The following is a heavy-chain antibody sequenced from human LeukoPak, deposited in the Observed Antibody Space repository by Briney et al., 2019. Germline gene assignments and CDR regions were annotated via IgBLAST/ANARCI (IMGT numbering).Heavy chain of an antibody. Sequence: AAAVTVSCTASGYTFTIYGISWVRQAPGQGHEWMGWISAYNGNTNYAQKLQGRVTMTTDTSTSTAYMELRSLRSDDTAVYYCARDPGDWLFDYWGQGTLVTVSS. J-gene: IGHJ4*02. CDR3: ARDPGDWLFDY. CDR2: ISAYNGNT. V-gene: IGHV1-18*01. D-gene: IGHD2-21*02. CDR1: GYTFTIYG.